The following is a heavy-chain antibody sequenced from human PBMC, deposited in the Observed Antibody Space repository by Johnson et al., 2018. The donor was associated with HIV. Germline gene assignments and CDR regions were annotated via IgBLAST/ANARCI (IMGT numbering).Heavy chain of an antibody. CDR2: ISWDSGSI. D-gene: IGHD3-22*01. CDR1: GFTVNSNY. CDR3: AKPYYYDSSDAFDI. V-gene: IGHV3-9*01. Sequence: VQLVESGGGVVQPGRSLRLSCAASGFTVNSNYMTWVRQAQGKGLEWVSGISWDSGSIVYADSVKGRFTISRDNAKNSLYLQMNSLRAEDTALYYCAKPYYYDSSDAFDIWGQGTMVTVSS. J-gene: IGHJ3*02.